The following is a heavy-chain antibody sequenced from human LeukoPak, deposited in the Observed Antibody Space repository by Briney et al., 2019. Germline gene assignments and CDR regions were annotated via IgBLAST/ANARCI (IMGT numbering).Heavy chain of an antibody. CDR3: ARIDSITAIKTDY. D-gene: IGHD5-18*01. CDR2: INPNSGGT. V-gene: IGHV1-2*06. Sequence: ASVKVSCKASGYTFTVYYMHWVRQAPGQGREWMGRINPNSGGTNYAQKFQGRVTMTRDTSISTAYMELSRLRSDDTAVYYCARIDSITAIKTDYWGQGTLVTVSS. CDR1: GYTFTVYY. J-gene: IGHJ4*02.